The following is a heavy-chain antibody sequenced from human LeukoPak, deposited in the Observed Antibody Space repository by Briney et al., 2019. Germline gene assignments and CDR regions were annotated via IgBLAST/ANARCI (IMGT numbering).Heavy chain of an antibody. CDR2: ISGSGGKT. CDR1: GLTFSSYA. V-gene: IGHV3-23*01. CDR3: ARDGANYYGSGSYSAYFDY. D-gene: IGHD3-10*01. Sequence: PGGSLRLSCAASGLTFSSYAMSWVRQAPGQGLEWVSGISGSGGKTYYADSVKGRFTISRDNSKSTLYLQMNSLRAEDTAVYYCARDGANYYGSGSYSAYFDYWGQGTLVTVSS. J-gene: IGHJ4*02.